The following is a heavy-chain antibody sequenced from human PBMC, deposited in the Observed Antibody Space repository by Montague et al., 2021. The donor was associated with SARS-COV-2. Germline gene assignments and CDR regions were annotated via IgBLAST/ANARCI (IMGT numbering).Heavy chain of an antibody. D-gene: IGHD6-13*01. V-gene: IGHV4-4*02. CDR2: IYHSGST. CDR1: GGSIRSNNG. CDR3: AGTGSLRGSSWLSKYWYFDL. Sequence: SETLSLTCAVSGGSIRSNNGWSWVRQPPGKGLEWVGEIYHSGSTNYNPSLTSRVTMSVDKSANQFSLKLNSLTAADTAVYYGAGTGSLRGSSWLSKYWYFDLWGRGSLVTVSS. J-gene: IGHJ2*01.